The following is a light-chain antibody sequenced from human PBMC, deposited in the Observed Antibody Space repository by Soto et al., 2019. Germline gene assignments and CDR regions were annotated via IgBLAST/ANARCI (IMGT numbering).Light chain of an antibody. CDR3: QQRNNWPRT. J-gene: IGKJ1*01. V-gene: IGKV3-11*01. CDR2: GAS. CDR1: QTVSRTS. Sequence: EVVLPQSPGTLSLSPGDRATLCCWFSQTVSRTSLAWYQQRPGQAPRLLIYGASTRATGIPDRFSGSGSGTDFTLTISSLEPEDFALYYCQQRNNWPRTFGQGTKVDI.